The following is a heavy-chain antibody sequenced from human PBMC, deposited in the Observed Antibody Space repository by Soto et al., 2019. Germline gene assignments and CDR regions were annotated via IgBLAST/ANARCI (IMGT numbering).Heavy chain of an antibody. V-gene: IGHV4-59*08. D-gene: IGHD2-2*01. J-gene: IGHJ5*02. CDR1: GGSISSDY. Sequence: ETLSLTCTVSGGSISSDYWSWIRQPPGKGLEWIGYIYYSGSTNYNPSLKSRVTISVDTSKNQFSLKLSSVTAADTAVYYCARRYCSSTSCYNWFDPWGQGTLVTVS. CDR2: IYYSGST. CDR3: ARRYCSSTSCYNWFDP.